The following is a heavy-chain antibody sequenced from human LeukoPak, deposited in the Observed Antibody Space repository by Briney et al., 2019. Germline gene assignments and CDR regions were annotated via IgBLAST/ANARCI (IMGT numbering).Heavy chain of an antibody. J-gene: IGHJ3*02. Sequence: PSETLSLTCTVCGCSISSYYWSWIRQPAGKGLEWIGRIYTSGGTNYNPPLKIRVSMSVDTSKNQFSLKLSSVTAADTAVYYCARDYEYDAFDIWGQGTMVTVSS. CDR2: IYTSGGT. D-gene: IGHD3-3*01. V-gene: IGHV4-4*07. CDR3: ARDYEYDAFDI. CDR1: GCSISSYY.